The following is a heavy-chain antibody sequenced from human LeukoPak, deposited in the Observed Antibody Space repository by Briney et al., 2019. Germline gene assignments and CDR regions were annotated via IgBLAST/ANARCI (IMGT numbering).Heavy chain of an antibody. J-gene: IGHJ6*03. V-gene: IGHV3-30-3*01. CDR1: GFTFSSYA. D-gene: IGHD3-10*01. Sequence: GRSLRLSCAASGFTFSSYALHWVRQAPGKGLEWLTFISYDGNNKFYADSVKGRFTISRDNSKNTLYLQMNSLRAEDTAVYYCARDRRPGITMVRGPQGYYMDVWGKGTTVTVSS. CDR2: ISYDGNNK. CDR3: ARDRRPGITMVRGPQGYYMDV.